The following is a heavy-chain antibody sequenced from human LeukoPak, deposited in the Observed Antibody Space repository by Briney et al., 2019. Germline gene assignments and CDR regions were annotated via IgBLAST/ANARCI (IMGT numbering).Heavy chain of an antibody. J-gene: IGHJ4*02. CDR3: ARERRWGSSWYGDY. V-gene: IGHV3-33*01. Sequence: GGSLRLSCAASGFTFSSYGMHWVRQAPGKGLEWVAVIWYDGSNKYYADTVKDRFTISRDNSKNTLYLQMNSLRAEDTAVYYCARERRWGSSWYGDYWGQGTLVTVSS. D-gene: IGHD6-13*01. CDR1: GFTFSSYG. CDR2: IWYDGSNK.